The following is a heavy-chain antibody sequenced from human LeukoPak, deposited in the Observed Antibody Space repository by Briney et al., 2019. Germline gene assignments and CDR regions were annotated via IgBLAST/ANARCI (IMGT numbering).Heavy chain of an antibody. Sequence: PSETLSLTCTVSGGSINSYYWSWIRQPAGKGLEWIGRMYTSGSTNYNPSLKSRVTLSVDASKNQFSLKLSSVTAADTAVYYCARETPYYYDSSGYDYGAFDIWGLGTMVTVSS. D-gene: IGHD3-22*01. J-gene: IGHJ3*02. CDR1: GGSINSYY. CDR2: MYTSGST. V-gene: IGHV4-4*07. CDR3: ARETPYYYDSSGYDYGAFDI.